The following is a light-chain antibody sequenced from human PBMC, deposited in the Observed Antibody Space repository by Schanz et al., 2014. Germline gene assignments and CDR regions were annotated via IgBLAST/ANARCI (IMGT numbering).Light chain of an antibody. J-gene: IGKJ2*01. CDR1: QSVSSSY. V-gene: IGKV3D-20*02. CDR2: DAS. Sequence: EIVLTQSPGTLSLSPGERATLSCRASQSVSSSYLAWYQQKPGQAPRLVIYDASKRATGIPARFSGSGSGADFTLTIDSLEPEDLAVYYCQHRSNWRYTFGQGTKLEI. CDR3: QHRSNWRYT.